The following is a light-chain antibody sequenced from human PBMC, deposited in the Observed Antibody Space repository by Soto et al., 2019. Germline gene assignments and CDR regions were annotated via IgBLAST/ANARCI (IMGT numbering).Light chain of an antibody. CDR3: SSFTSASTRI. Sequence: QSVLTQPASVSGSPGQSISIPCTGTSSDIGAFNFVSWYQQHPGKAPKVLIYGVTNRPSGVDYRFSGSKSGNTASLIISGVRPEHEADYYCSSFTSASTRIFGTGTKLTVL. J-gene: IGLJ1*01. CDR2: GVT. CDR1: SSDIGAFNF. V-gene: IGLV2-14*03.